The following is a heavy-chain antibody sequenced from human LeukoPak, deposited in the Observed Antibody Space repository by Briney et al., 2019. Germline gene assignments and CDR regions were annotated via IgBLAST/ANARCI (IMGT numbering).Heavy chain of an antibody. Sequence: SGGSLRLSCAASGFMFSSYAMSWVRQAPGKGLEWVSDISGSGGYTYYADSVKGRFTISRDNSKNTLYLQMNSLRAEDTAVYYCAKDDRYYGSSSPGWGQGTLVTVSS. D-gene: IGHD3-10*01. CDR2: ISGSGGYT. CDR3: AKDDRYYGSSSPG. J-gene: IGHJ4*02. CDR1: GFMFSSYA. V-gene: IGHV3-23*01.